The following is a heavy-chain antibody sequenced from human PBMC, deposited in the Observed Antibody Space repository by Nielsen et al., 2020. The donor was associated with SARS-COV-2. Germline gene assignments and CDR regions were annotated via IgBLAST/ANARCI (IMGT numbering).Heavy chain of an antibody. V-gene: IGHV1-8*01. D-gene: IGHD1-26*01. Sequence: ASMKVSCKASGYTFTSYDINWVRQAAGQGLEWMGWMNPNSGNTGYAQKFQGRVTMTRNTSISTAYMELSSLRSEDTAVYYCARVAAEWDNWFDPWGQGTLVTVSS. J-gene: IGHJ5*02. CDR2: MNPNSGNT. CDR1: GYTFTSYD. CDR3: ARVAAEWDNWFDP.